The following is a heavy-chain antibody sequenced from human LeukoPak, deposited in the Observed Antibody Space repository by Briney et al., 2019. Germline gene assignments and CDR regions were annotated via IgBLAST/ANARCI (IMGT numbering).Heavy chain of an antibody. CDR2: ISYDGTNQ. V-gene: IGHV3-30*04. D-gene: IGHD2-2*01. J-gene: IGHJ4*02. CDR1: GFTFSRYA. Sequence: GGSLRLSCAASGFTFSRYAFHWVRQAPGKGLEWVAVISYDGTNQYYADSVKGRFTISKDNSKNTLYLQISSLRSEDTAVYYCAREGEATKFCSSSSCIPDFWGQRPLVTVSS. CDR3: AREGEATKFCSSSSCIPDF.